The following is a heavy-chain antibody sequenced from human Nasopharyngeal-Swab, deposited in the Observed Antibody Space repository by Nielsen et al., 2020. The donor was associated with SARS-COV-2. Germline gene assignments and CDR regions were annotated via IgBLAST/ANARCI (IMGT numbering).Heavy chain of an antibody. J-gene: IGHJ4*02. Sequence: ASVKVSCNASGYTFTSYGISWVRQAPGQGLEWMGWISAYNGRKYYAQKFQGRVTMTTDTSTSTAYMDLRSLSADDTAVYYCARDPRGPDYWGQGTLVTVSS. V-gene: IGHV1-18*01. CDR3: ARDPRGPDY. CDR2: ISAYNGRK. D-gene: IGHD6-25*01. CDR1: GYTFTSYG.